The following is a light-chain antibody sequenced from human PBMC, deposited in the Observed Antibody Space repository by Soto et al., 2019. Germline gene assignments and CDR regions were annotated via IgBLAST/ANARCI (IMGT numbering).Light chain of an antibody. V-gene: IGKV1-8*01. Sequence: TRMTGSPYSHTASLPDTVPLTCLASQGIRSCLAWFQQKPGKAPKLLIYAASTLQSGVPSRFSGSGSGTDFTLTISCLQSEDFATYYCQRYNSYPITFGQGTRLEIK. J-gene: IGKJ5*01. CDR3: QRYNSYPIT. CDR1: QGIRSC. CDR2: AAS.